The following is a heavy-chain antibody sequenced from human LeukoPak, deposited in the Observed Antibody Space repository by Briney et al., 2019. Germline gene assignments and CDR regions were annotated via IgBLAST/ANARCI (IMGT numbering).Heavy chain of an antibody. V-gene: IGHV4-34*01. CDR1: GGSFSGYY. CDR2: INHSGST. CDR3: ARDTYYFGSGSQLDY. Sequence: PSETLSLTCAVYGGSFSGYYWSWIRQPPGKGLEWIGEINHSGSTNYNPSLKSRVTISVDTSKNQFSLKLSSVTAADTAVYFCARDTYYFGSGSQLDYWGQGTLATVSS. D-gene: IGHD3-10*01. J-gene: IGHJ4*02.